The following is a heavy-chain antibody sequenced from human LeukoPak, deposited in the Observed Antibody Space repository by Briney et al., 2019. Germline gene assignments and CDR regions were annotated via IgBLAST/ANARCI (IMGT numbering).Heavy chain of an antibody. D-gene: IGHD3-3*01. CDR2: ISYDGSNK. CDR1: GFTFSSYG. J-gene: IGHJ4*02. V-gene: IGHV3-30*18. CDR3: AKGPPPYYDFWSGYSSQFDY. Sequence: GGSLRLSCAASGFTFSSYGMHWVRQAPGKGLEWVAVISYDGSNKYYADSVKGRFTISRDNSKNTLYLQMNSLRAEDTAVYYCAKGPPPYYDFWSGYSSQFDYWGQGTLVTVSS.